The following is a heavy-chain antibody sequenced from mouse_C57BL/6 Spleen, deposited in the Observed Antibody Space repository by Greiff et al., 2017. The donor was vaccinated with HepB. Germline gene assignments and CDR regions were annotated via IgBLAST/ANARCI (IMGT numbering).Heavy chain of an antibody. D-gene: IGHD2-4*01. CDR3: ARNDDYDRAFAY. J-gene: IGHJ3*01. CDR1: GFSLTSYG. Sequence: VQLQQSGPGLVQPSQSLSITCTVSGFSLTSYGVHWVRQSPGKGLEWLGVIWSGGSTDYNAAFISRLSISKDNSKSQVFFKMNSLQADDTAIYYCARNDDYDRAFAYWGQGTLVTVSA. CDR2: IWSGGST. V-gene: IGHV2-2*01.